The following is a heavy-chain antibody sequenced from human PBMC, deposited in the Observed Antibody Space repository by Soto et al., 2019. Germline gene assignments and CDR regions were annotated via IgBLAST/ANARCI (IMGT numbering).Heavy chain of an antibody. CDR1: GFTFSSYA. CDR2: ISGSGGST. Sequence: SGGSLRLSCAASGFTFSSYAMSWVRQAPGKGLEWVSAISGSGGSTYYADSVKGRFTISRDNSKNTLYLQMNSLRAEDTAVYYCAKRLQGWLWPDDWGQGTLVTVSS. CDR3: AKRLQGWLWPDD. J-gene: IGHJ4*02. V-gene: IGHV3-23*01. D-gene: IGHD3-22*01.